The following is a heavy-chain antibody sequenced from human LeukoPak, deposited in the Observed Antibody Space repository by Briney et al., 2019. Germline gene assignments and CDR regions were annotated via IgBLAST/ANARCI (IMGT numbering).Heavy chain of an antibody. Sequence: SETLSLTCTVSGASISSTGYYWGWIRQSPGKRLEWIGSLFNSGVTYYSPSLKSRVSTSVDTSNNHVSLRLTSLTAADTAIYYCARHRVASAYSSFDYWGQGTLVTVSS. J-gene: IGHJ4*02. CDR1: GASISSTGYY. V-gene: IGHV4-39*01. CDR3: ARHRVASAYSSFDY. D-gene: IGHD2-15*01. CDR2: LFNSGVT.